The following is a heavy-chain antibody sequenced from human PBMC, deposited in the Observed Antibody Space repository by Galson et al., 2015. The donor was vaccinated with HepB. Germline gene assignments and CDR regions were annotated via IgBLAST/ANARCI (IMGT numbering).Heavy chain of an antibody. Sequence: SLRLSCAASGFTFSSYSMNWVRQAPGKGLEWVSSISSSSSYIYYADSVKGRFTISRDNAKNSLYLQMNSLRAEDTAVYYCARDRPNCSSTSCYFGYAFDIWGQGTMVTVSS. CDR1: GFTFSSYS. J-gene: IGHJ3*02. V-gene: IGHV3-21*01. CDR3: ARDRPNCSSTSCYFGYAFDI. D-gene: IGHD2-2*01. CDR2: ISSSSSYI.